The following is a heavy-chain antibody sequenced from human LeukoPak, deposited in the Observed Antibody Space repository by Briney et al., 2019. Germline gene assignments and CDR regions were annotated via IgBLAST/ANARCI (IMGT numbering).Heavy chain of an antibody. J-gene: IGHJ4*02. CDR2: ISAYNGNT. D-gene: IGHD6-19*01. V-gene: IGHV1-18*01. CDR1: GYTFTSYG. CDR3: SSWRWYSSCWYDY. Sequence: ASVKVSCKASGYTFTSYGISWVRQAPGQGLEWMGWISAYNGNTNYAQKLQGRVTMTTDTSTSTAYMELRSLRSDDTAVYYCSSWRWYSSCWYDYWRQGTLVIVSS.